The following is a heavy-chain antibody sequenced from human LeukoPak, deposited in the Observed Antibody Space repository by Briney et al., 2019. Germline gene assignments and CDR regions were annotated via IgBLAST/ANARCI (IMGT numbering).Heavy chain of an antibody. V-gene: IGHV3-30-3*01. CDR1: GFTFSSYA. D-gene: IGHD2-15*01. CDR2: ISYDGSNK. Sequence: GGSLRLSCAASGFTFSSYAMHWVRQAPGKGLEWVAVISYDGSNKYYADSVKGRFTISRDNSKNTLYLQMNSLRAEDTAVYYCAWGVVVAATFDYWGQGTLVTVSS. CDR3: AWGVVVAATFDY. J-gene: IGHJ4*02.